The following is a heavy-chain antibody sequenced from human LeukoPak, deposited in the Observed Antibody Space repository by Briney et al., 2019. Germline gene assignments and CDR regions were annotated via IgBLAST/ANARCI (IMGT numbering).Heavy chain of an antibody. CDR3: ARGLREYSDDDFPIPGY. CDR1: GYTFTSYD. Sequence: ASVKLSCKSSGYTFTSYDINWVRQATGQGLEWMGWMNPNSGDTGYAQKFQGRVTMTRDTSISTAYMELSSLRSEDTAVYYCARGLREYSDDDFPIPGYWGQGTLVTVSS. D-gene: IGHD5-12*01. CDR2: MNPNSGDT. V-gene: IGHV1-8*01. J-gene: IGHJ4*02.